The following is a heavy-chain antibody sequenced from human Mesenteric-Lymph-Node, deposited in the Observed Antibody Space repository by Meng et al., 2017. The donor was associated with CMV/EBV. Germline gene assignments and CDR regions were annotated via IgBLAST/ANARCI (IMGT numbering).Heavy chain of an antibody. CDR1: GFTVSSNY. CDR2: IYSGGST. CDR3: ARDVVVPAAISFYYYYYGMDV. V-gene: IGHV3-66*02. D-gene: IGHD2-2*02. Sequence: GESLKISCAASGFTVSSNYMSWVRQAPGKGLEWVSVIYSGGSTYYADSVKGRITISRDNSKNTLYLQMNSLRVEDTAVYYCARDVVVPAAISFYYYYYGMDVWGQGTTVTVSS. J-gene: IGHJ6*02.